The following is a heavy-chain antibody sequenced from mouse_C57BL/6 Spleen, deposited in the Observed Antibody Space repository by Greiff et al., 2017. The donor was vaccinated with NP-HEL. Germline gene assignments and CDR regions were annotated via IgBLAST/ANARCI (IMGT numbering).Heavy chain of an antibody. CDR2: ISSGSSTI. Sequence: DVKLVESGGGLVKPGGSLKLSCAASGFTFSDYGMHWVRQAPEKGLEWVAYISSGSSTIYYADTVKGRFTISRDNAKNTLFLQMTSLRSEDTAMYYCARNDGFPHYYFDYWGQGTTLTVSS. V-gene: IGHV5-17*01. D-gene: IGHD2-3*01. CDR3: ARNDGFPHYYFDY. CDR1: GFTFSDYG. J-gene: IGHJ2*01.